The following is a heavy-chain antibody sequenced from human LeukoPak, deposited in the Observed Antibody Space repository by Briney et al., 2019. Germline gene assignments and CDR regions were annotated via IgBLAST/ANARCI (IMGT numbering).Heavy chain of an antibody. D-gene: IGHD3-10*01. V-gene: IGHV4-59*08. Sequence: SETLSLTCTVSGGLISSYYWSWIRQPPGKGLEWIGYIYYSGSTDYNPSLKSRVTISVDTSKNQFSLKLSSVTAADTAVYYCARLDGGDYYGSGSYPSSYNWFDPWGQGTLVTVSS. CDR3: ARLDGGDYYGSGSYPSSYNWFDP. J-gene: IGHJ5*02. CDR2: IYYSGST. CDR1: GGLISSYY.